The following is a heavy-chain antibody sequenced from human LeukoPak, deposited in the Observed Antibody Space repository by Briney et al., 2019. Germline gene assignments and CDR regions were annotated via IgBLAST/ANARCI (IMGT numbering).Heavy chain of an antibody. CDR3: AREPIYYYYMDV. J-gene: IGHJ6*03. Sequence: GGSLRLSCAASGFSFSSYWMHWVRQAPGKGLVWVSRIKTDGGSTSYADSVKGRFTISRDNAKNTLYLQMNSLRAEDTAVYYCAREPIYYYYMDVWGKGTTVTVSS. V-gene: IGHV3-74*01. CDR2: IKTDGGST. CDR1: GFSFSSYW.